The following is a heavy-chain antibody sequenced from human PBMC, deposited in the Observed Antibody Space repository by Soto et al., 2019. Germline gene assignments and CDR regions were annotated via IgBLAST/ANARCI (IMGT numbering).Heavy chain of an antibody. Sequence: GGSLRLSCAASGFTFSSYAMSWVRQAPGKGLEWVSAISGSGGSTYYADSVKGRFTISRDNSKNTLYLQMNSLRAEDTAVXYCASLRGIAVAGTLHVWGQGTTVTVSS. J-gene: IGHJ6*02. CDR3: ASLRGIAVAGTLHV. CDR2: ISGSGGST. D-gene: IGHD6-19*01. V-gene: IGHV3-23*01. CDR1: GFTFSSYA.